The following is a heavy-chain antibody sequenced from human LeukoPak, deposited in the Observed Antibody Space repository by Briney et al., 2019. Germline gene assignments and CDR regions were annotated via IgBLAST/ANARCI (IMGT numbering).Heavy chain of an antibody. CDR1: GGSFSGYY. CDR2: INHSGST. Sequence: SETLSLTCAVYGGSFSGYYWSWIRQPPGKGLEGIGEINHSGSTNYNPSLKSRVTISGDTSKNQFSLKLSSVTAADTAVYFCARVGYSYVINDWSRTGLGAYPTKYYYHMDVWGKGTTVTVSS. D-gene: IGHD5-18*01. J-gene: IGHJ6*03. V-gene: IGHV4-34*01. CDR3: ARVGYSYVINDWSRTGLGAYPTKYYYHMDV.